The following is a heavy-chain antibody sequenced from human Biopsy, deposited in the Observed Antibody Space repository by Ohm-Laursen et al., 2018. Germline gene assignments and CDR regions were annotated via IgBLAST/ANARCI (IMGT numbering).Heavy chain of an antibody. Sequence: ASVKVSCKASGYTFTSYHVHWVRQVPGQGLEWMGWINAKAGDTNYAQKFQGRVTMTRDTSISTAYVDLSSLRSDGTAVYYCTRGGYYYDSLAYYYWFDPWGQGTLVTVSS. J-gene: IGHJ5*02. D-gene: IGHD3-22*01. CDR2: INAKAGDT. CDR3: TRGGYYYDSLAYYYWFDP. V-gene: IGHV1-2*02. CDR1: GYTFTSYH.